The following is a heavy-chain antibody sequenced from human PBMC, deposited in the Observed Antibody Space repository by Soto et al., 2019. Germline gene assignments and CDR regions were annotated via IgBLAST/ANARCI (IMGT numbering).Heavy chain of an antibody. V-gene: IGHV1-46*01. D-gene: IGHD5-12*01. Sequence: QVQLVQSGAEVQKPGASVKVSCKASGYTFTSYYMHWVRQAPGQGLEWMGIINPSGGRKSYAQKFQGSVTMTRDTSTSTGYMALSSLRSEDTAVYYCARGRDGYNSAFDIWGQGTMVTVSS. J-gene: IGHJ3*02. CDR2: INPSGGRK. CDR1: GYTFTSYY. CDR3: ARGRDGYNSAFDI.